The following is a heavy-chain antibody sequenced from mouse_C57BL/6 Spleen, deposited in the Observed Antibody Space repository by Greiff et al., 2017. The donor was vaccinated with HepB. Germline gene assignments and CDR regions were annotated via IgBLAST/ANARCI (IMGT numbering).Heavy chain of an antibody. CDR2: ISYSGST. D-gene: IGHD1-1*02. J-gene: IGHJ1*03. CDR1: GYSITSGYD. V-gene: IGHV3-1*01. CDR3: AREVRSGGYYGYFDV. Sequence: EVQGVESGPGMVKPSQSLSLTCTVTGYSITSGYDWHWIRHFPGNKLEWMGYISYSGSTNYNPSLKSRISITHDTSKNHFFLKLNSVTTEDTATYYCAREVRSGGYYGYFDVWGTGTTVTVSS.